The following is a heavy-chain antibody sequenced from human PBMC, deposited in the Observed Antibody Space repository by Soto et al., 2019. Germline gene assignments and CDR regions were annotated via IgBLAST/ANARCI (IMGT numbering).Heavy chain of an antibody. CDR1: GFTLSGRS. Sequence: EVQLVESVGGLVQPGGSLRLSCAASGFTLSGRSMHWVRQAPGKGLVLVSGIDNAGTDSTYADSVKGRFTSSRDNAKNMLYLQMNSLRVEDTAVYYCARGWFGPDVWGKGTTVTVSS. V-gene: IGHV3-74*01. J-gene: IGHJ6*04. CDR2: IDNAGTDS. CDR3: ARGWFGPDV. D-gene: IGHD3-10*01.